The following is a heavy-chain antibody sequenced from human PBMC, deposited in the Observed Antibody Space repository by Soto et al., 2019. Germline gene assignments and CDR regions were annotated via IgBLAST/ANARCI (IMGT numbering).Heavy chain of an antibody. Sequence: QVQLVQSGAEVKKPGSSVKVSCKASGGTFSSYAISWVRQAPGQGLEWMGGIIPIFGTANYAQKFQGRATITADESTSSAYMELSSLRSEDTAVYYCARERSGYEPDNYYYYGMDVLGQGTTVTVSS. V-gene: IGHV1-69*01. J-gene: IGHJ6*02. CDR3: ARERSGYEPDNYYYYGMDV. CDR1: GGTFSSYA. CDR2: IIPIFGTA. D-gene: IGHD5-12*01.